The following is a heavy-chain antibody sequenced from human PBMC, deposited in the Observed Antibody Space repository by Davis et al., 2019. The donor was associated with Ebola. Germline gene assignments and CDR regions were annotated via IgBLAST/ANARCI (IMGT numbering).Heavy chain of an antibody. J-gene: IGHJ6*03. V-gene: IGHV1-69*13. CDR1: GYTFTGYY. CDR3: ARVVQGRYYYYMDV. CDR2: IIPIFGTA. Sequence: SVQVSCKASGYTFTGYYMHWVRQAPGQGLEWMGGIIPIFGTANYAQKFQGRVTITADESTSTAYMGLGSLRSEETAVYYCARVVQGRYYYYMDVWGKGTTVTVSS. D-gene: IGHD2-2*01.